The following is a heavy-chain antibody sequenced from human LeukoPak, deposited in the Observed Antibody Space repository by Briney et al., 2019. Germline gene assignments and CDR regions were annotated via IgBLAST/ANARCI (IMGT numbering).Heavy chain of an antibody. CDR1: VGSFSDFY. D-gene: IGHD3-22*01. Sequence: SETLSLTCSVVVGSFSDFYWTWIRQSSGKGLEWIGEINHRGSSNYNPSLKSRVTISIDTSKKQFSLKLSSATAADTAVYYCARGLAYYYDNSAYALDVWGQGTMVTVSS. CDR3: ARGLAYYYDNSAYALDV. V-gene: IGHV4-34*01. J-gene: IGHJ3*01. CDR2: INHRGSS.